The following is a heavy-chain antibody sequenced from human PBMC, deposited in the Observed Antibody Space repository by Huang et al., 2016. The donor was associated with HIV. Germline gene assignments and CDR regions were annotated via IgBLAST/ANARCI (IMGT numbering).Heavy chain of an antibody. Sequence: QVHLQQWGAGLLKSAETLSLTCAVYGGSLSGYYWSWLRQTPGKGLEWIGEINHLGSPNYNPSLKSVVSISMDGSKKQFSLKLRSISDADTAVYFCARDATKNPRGWFDPWGQGTLVTVSS. V-gene: IGHV4-34*02. D-gene: IGHD3-10*01. J-gene: IGHJ5*02. CDR2: INHLGSP. CDR3: ARDATKNPRGWFDP. CDR1: GGSLSGYY.